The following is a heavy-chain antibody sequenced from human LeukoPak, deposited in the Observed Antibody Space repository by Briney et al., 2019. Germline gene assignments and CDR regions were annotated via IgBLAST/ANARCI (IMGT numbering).Heavy chain of an antibody. CDR1: GGSFSGYY. CDR2: INHSGST. J-gene: IGHJ5*02. CDR3: ARVHVGATLVGWFDP. Sequence: PSETLSLTCAVYGGSFSGYYWSWIRQPPGKGLEWIGEINHSGSTNYNPSLKSRVTISVDTSKNQFSLKLSSVTAADTAVYYCARVHVGATLVGWFDPWGQGTLVTVSS. V-gene: IGHV4-34*01. D-gene: IGHD1-26*01.